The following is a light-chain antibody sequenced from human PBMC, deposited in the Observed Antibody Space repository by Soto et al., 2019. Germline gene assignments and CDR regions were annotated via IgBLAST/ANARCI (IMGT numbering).Light chain of an antibody. CDR3: QVWDSSSDLLV. J-gene: IGLJ1*01. CDR2: ADS. Sequence: SYELTQPPSVSVAPGQRARITCGGDNVGGYSVHWYQQRPGQAPVLVVYADSDRPSGIPERFSGSNSGNTATLTISRVEAGDAADYYCQVWDSSSDLLVFGTGTKLTVL. V-gene: IGLV3-21*02. CDR1: NVGGYS.